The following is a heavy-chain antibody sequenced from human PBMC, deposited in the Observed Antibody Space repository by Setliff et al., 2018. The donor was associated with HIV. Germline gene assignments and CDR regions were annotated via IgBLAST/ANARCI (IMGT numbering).Heavy chain of an antibody. Sequence: PGESLKISCQGSGYSFIHHWIGWVRQMPGKGLEWMGIIYPGDSDTRYSPSFQGQVTISADKSISTAYLQLSSLKTSDTAMYYCARADSGDYSGFDFWGQGTLVTVSS. CDR1: GYSFIHHW. CDR2: IYPGDSDT. D-gene: IGHD1-26*01. J-gene: IGHJ5*01. V-gene: IGHV5-51*01. CDR3: ARADSGDYSGFDF.